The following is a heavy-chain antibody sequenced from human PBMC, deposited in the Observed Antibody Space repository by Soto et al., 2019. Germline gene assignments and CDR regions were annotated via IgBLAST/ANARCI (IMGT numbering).Heavy chain of an antibody. CDR2: IKPDASEK. Sequence: EVQLVESGGGLVQPGGSLRLSCAASGFTFSNYCMSWVRQAPGKGLEWVANIKPDASEKNYVAPVRGRFTISRDNAKNSLDLHMHSLTAEVTAEYYCASLAIWGQGTLVTVSS. CDR1: GFTFSNYC. CDR3: ASLAI. V-gene: IGHV3-7*01. D-gene: IGHD5-12*01. J-gene: IGHJ4*02.